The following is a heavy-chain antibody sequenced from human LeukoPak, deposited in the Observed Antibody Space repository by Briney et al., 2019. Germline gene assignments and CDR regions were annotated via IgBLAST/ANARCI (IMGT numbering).Heavy chain of an antibody. D-gene: IGHD2-2*02. CDR1: GGSISNYY. J-gene: IGHJ4*02. CDR2: IYSGGDT. Sequence: SETLSLTCTVSGGSISNYYWTWIRQPPGKGLEWIGYIYSGGDTNYNPSLNSRVTISLDTSKNQFSLMLRSLTAADTAVYYCARRYTASPGERFDYWGQGTLVTVSS. CDR3: ARRYTASPGERFDY. V-gene: IGHV4-59*08.